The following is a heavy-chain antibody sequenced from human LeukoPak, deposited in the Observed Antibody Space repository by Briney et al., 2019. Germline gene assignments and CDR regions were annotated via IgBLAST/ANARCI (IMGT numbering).Heavy chain of an antibody. CDR3: ARLLGYSRPPVVTNWFDP. CDR1: GGSISSGGYS. J-gene: IGHJ5*02. Sequence: NPSETLSLTCTVSGGSISSGGYSWSWIRQPPGKGLEWIGYIYYSGSTYYNPSLKSRVTISVDTSKNQFSLKLSSVTAADTAVYYCARLLGYSRPPVVTNWFDPWGQGTLVTVSS. D-gene: IGHD5-18*01. V-gene: IGHV4-30-4*07. CDR2: IYYSGST.